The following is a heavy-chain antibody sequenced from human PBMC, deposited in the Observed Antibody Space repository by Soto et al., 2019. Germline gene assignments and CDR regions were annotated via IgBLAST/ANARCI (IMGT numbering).Heavy chain of an antibody. D-gene: IGHD2-21*02. CDR2: VNPSGGHT. CDR3: ARGGHVVVVTAALDY. V-gene: IGHV1-46*01. J-gene: IGHJ4*02. Sequence: QVQLMQSGAEVKKPGASVKVSCKASGDTFTEYYIHWVRQAPGQGLEWMGTVNPSGGHTTYAQQFLGRVTMTRDTAPSTLYMELTSLTSEDTAVYYCARGGHVVVVTAALDYWGQGTLVTVSS. CDR1: GDTFTEYY.